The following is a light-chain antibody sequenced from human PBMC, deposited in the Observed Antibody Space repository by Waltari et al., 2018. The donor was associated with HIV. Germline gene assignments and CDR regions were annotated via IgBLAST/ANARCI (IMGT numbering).Light chain of an antibody. CDR3: SSFAGTNSHVV. CDR1: SRTVGPYNF. J-gene: IGLJ2*01. V-gene: IGLV2-8*01. CDR2: EVN. Sequence: QSALTQPPSASGPPEQPVTLPCTGPSRTVGPYNFVSWYQQRPGQAPKLIIFEVNKRPSGVPDRFSGSKSVNTASLTVSVLQAEDEADYYCSSFAGTNSHVVVGGGTKLTVL.